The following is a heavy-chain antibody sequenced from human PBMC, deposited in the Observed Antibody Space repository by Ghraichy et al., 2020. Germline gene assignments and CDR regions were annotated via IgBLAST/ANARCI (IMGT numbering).Heavy chain of an antibody. Sequence: GESLNISCAASGFTFSSYSMNWVRQAPGKGLEWVSYISSSSSTIYYADSVKGRFTISRDNAKNSLYLQMNSLRAEDTAVYYCTRDRQAHFDYWGQGTLVTVSS. CDR3: TRDRQAHFDY. V-gene: IGHV3-48*04. J-gene: IGHJ4*02. CDR2: ISSSSSTI. CDR1: GFTFSSYS.